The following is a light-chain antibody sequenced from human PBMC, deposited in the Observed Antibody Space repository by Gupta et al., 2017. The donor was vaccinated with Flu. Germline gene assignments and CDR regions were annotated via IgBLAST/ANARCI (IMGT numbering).Light chain of an antibody. J-gene: IGKJ1*01. V-gene: IGKV1-5*03. Sequence: DIQMTQSPSTLSASVGDRVNITCRASQSVGRWLAWYQQKPGKAPFLLIYEASNLESGVPSRFRGSGSGTEFTLTISSLQPDDFATYYCLQYNSHSGTFGQGTKVEIK. CDR1: QSVGRW. CDR2: EAS. CDR3: LQYNSHSGT.